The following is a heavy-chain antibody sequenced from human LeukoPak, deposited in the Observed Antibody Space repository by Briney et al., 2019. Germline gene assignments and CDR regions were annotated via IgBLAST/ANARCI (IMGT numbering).Heavy chain of an antibody. CDR3: ARELYPWTGFDP. CDR1: GGSISSYY. V-gene: IGHV4-59*01. J-gene: IGHJ5*02. Sequence: SETLSLTCTVSGGSISSYYWSWIRQPPGKGLEWIGYIYYSGSTNYNPSLKSRVTISVDTSKSQFSLKLSSVTAADTAVYYCARELYPWTGFDPWGLGTLVTVSS. D-gene: IGHD2-2*02. CDR2: IYYSGST.